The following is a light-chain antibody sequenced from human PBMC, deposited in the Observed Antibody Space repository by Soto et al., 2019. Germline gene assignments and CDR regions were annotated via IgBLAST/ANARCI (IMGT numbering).Light chain of an antibody. V-gene: IGKV1-16*01. Sequence: DVQMIQSPSSLSASVGDRVSITCRASQDMSNYLAWFQQKPGKAPKSLIFAASSWQSVVPQRFRGSVSGTEFTLTFTGPLPEDFATYYCHQYYSFPLTFGPGTRVDI. J-gene: IGKJ3*01. CDR1: QDMSNY. CDR2: AAS. CDR3: HQYYSFPLT.